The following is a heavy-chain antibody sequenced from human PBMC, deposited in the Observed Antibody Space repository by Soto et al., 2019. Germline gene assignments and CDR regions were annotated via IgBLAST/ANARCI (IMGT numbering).Heavy chain of an antibody. CDR1: GLTFSSYT. CDR2: ISSSGSST. Sequence: GGSLTLSCPASGLTFSSYTVNWVRQAPGKGLEFVSYISSSGSSTYYADSVKGRFTISRDNSKNTLYLQMSSLRAEDTAVYYCVKPYYYDSSGYSSANWYFDLWGRGTLVTVS. D-gene: IGHD3-22*01. CDR3: VKPYYYDSSGYSSANWYFDL. J-gene: IGHJ2*01. V-gene: IGHV3-64D*08.